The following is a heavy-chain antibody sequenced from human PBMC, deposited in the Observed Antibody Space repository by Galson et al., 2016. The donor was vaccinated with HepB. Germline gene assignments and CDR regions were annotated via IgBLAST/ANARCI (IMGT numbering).Heavy chain of an antibody. Sequence: SETLSLTCSVSGASISSNSYYWGWIRQPPGKGPEWIASISHSGVTYYNPSLRSRVTISADTSNNHFSLKLSFVAAADTTVYYCARVLPSTPQGPYPGMDVWGQGTTVTVSS. CDR2: ISHSGVT. V-gene: IGHV4-39*07. CDR1: GASISSNSYY. J-gene: IGHJ6*02. CDR3: ARVLPSTPQGPYPGMDV. D-gene: IGHD2-15*01.